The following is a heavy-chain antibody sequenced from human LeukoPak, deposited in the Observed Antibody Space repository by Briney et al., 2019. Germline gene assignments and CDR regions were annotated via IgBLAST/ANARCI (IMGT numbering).Heavy chain of an antibody. D-gene: IGHD2-2*01. CDR3: ARASIVVVPAAMIDN. CDR2: ISSSSSYI. V-gene: IGHV3-21*01. J-gene: IGHJ4*02. Sequence: GRSLRLSCAASGFTFSSYAMNWVRQAPGKGLEWVSSISSSSSYIYYADSVKGRFTISRDNAKNSLYLQMNSLRAEDTAVYYCARASIVVVPAAMIDNWGQGTLVTVSS. CDR1: GFTFSSYA.